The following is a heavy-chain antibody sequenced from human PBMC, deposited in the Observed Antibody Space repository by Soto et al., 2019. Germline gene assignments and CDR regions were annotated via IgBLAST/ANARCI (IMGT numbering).Heavy chain of an antibody. D-gene: IGHD3-22*01. CDR2: INPGNGNT. CDR3: ARGGYFDSSNYLAY. Sequence: ASVKVSCKASGYTFPSYRINWGRQAPGRGLGWMGWINPGNGNTKYSQQFQGRVIIDRDTSASTAYMELSSLRSEDTAVYYCARGGYFDSSNYLAYWGLGTLVTVSS. V-gene: IGHV1-3*01. J-gene: IGHJ4*02. CDR1: GYTFPSYR.